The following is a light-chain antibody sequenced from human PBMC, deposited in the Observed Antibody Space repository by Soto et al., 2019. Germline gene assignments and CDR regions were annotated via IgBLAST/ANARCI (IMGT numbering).Light chain of an antibody. CDR2: DAS. V-gene: IGKV1-5*01. J-gene: IGKJ5*01. CDR3: QHYSTSSIT. Sequence: DIQLTQSPSTLSASVGDRVTITCRASQSLNNRLSWYQQKPGKAPKLLIYDASTLESGIPDRFSGGGSGTDFTLTISRLEPEDFAVYYCQHYSTSSITCGQGTRLEIK. CDR1: QSLNNR.